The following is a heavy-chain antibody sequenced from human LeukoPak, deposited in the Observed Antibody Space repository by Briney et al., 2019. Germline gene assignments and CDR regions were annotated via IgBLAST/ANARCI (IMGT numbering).Heavy chain of an antibody. CDR2: IYYSGST. CDR1: GGSFSGYY. D-gene: IGHD6-19*01. Sequence: PSETLSLTCAVYGGSFSGYYWSWIRQPPGKGLEWIGSIYYSGSTYYNPSLKSRVTISVDTSKNQFSLKLSSVTAADTAVYYCARRQWLRRGYFDYWGQGTLVTVSS. J-gene: IGHJ4*02. V-gene: IGHV4-34*01. CDR3: ARRQWLRRGYFDY.